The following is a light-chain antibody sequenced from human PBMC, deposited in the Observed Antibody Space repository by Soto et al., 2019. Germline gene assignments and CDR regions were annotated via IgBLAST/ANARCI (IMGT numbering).Light chain of an antibody. Sequence: DIQMTQSPSTLSASVGDTVTITCRASESVSSWLAWYQQKPGRAPQLLIYDASRLKTGVPSRFSGSGSGTEFPLTITRLHPDDFATYHCHQYNTLSLTFGGGTKVEI. CDR1: ESVSSW. V-gene: IGKV1-5*01. CDR3: HQYNTLSLT. J-gene: IGKJ4*01. CDR2: DAS.